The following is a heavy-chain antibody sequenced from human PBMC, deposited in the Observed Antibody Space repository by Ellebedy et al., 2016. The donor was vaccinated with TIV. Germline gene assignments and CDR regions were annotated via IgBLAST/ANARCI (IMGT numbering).Heavy chain of an antibody. Sequence: AASVKVSCKASGYTFTNYAISWVRQSPAQGLECMGWISAYNGNTNYAQKLQGRVTMTTDTSTSTAYMELRSLRSDDTAVYYCARVRVVPTTIIIYYGMDVWGQGTTVTVSS. V-gene: IGHV1-18*04. CDR1: GYTFTNYA. CDR3: ARVRVVPTTIIIYYGMDV. D-gene: IGHD2-2*02. J-gene: IGHJ6*02. CDR2: ISAYNGNT.